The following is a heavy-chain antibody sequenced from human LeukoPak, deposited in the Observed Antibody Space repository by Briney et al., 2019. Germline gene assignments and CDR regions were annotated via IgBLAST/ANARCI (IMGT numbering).Heavy chain of an antibody. V-gene: IGHV3-23*01. CDR1: GFTFTMYA. J-gene: IGHJ5*02. Sequence: PGGSLRLSCAAFGFTFTMYAMSWVRQAPGKGLEWVSAISGSGVSTYYADSVKGRFTISRDNSKNTLYLQMNSLRAEDTAVYYCAKSPSPYIAVAGSWFDPWGQGTLVTVSS. CDR3: AKSPSPYIAVAGSWFDP. D-gene: IGHD6-19*01. CDR2: ISGSGVST.